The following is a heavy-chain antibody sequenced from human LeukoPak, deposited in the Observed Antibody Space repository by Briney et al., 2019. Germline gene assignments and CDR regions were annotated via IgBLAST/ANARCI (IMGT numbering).Heavy chain of an antibody. CDR3: ARDNLRFFDY. V-gene: IGHV1-2*02. D-gene: IGHD1-14*01. CDR1: GYTFTNYY. Sequence: GASVKVSCKPSGYTFTNYYIHWVRQAPGQGLEWMGWINPTSGATNYAQRFQGRGTMTRDTSVRTAYMELSSLRSDDTAVYYCARDNLRFFDYWGQGTLVTVSS. CDR2: INPTSGAT. J-gene: IGHJ4*02.